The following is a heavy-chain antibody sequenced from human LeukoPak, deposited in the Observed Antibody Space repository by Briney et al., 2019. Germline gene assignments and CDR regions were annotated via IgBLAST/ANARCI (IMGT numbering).Heavy chain of an antibody. J-gene: IGHJ4*02. CDR3: ARLGYCRDGYCYSVDC. CDR2: IWLGDSET. V-gene: IGHV5-51*01. CDR1: GYGFTSYW. D-gene: IGHD2-15*01. Sequence: GESLKISFKGPGYGFTSYWMAWGRRRPGKGPEGMGIIWLGDSETRYSPSFQGQVTISADKSINTAYLQWSSLKASDTAMYYCARLGYCRDGYCYSVDCWGQGTLVTVSS.